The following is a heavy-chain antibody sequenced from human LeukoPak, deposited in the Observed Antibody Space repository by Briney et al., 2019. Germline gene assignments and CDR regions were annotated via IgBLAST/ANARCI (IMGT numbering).Heavy chain of an antibody. V-gene: IGHV3-30-3*01. J-gene: IGHJ4*02. D-gene: IGHD1-26*01. CDR2: ISYDGSNK. CDR1: GFTFSSYA. Sequence: PGRSLRLSCAASGFTFSSYAMHWVRQAPGKGLEWVAVISYDGSNKYYADSVKGRFTISRDNSKNTLYLQMNSLRAEDTAVYYCARDRAWLATDFNFDYWGQGTLVTVSS. CDR3: ARDRAWLATDFNFDY.